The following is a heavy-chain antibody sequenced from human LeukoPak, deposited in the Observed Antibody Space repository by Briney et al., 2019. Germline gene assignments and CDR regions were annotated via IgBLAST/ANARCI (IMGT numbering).Heavy chain of an antibody. CDR2: INHSGST. Sequence: SETLSLTCAVYGGSFSGYYWSWIRQPPGKGLEWIGEINHSGSTNYNPSLKSRVTISVDTSKNQFSLKLSSVTAADTAVYYCARGRDDYVWGSYRPPPPHYFDYWGQGTLVTVSS. D-gene: IGHD3-16*02. J-gene: IGHJ4*02. CDR3: ARGRDDYVWGSYRPPPPHYFDY. CDR1: GGSFSGYY. V-gene: IGHV4-34*01.